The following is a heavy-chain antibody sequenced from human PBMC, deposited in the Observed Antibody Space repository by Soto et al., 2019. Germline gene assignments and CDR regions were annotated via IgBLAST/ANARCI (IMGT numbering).Heavy chain of an antibody. V-gene: IGHV4-39*01. J-gene: IGHJ4*02. CDR1: GGSISSSSYY. CDR2: IYYSGST. D-gene: IGHD2-2*01. CDR3: ARHDLDIVVVPAAMLSYFDY. Sequence: SETLSLTCTVSGGSISSSSYYWGWIRQPPGKGLEWIGGIYYSGSTYYNPSLKSRVTISVDTSKNQFSLKLSSVTAADTAVYYCARHDLDIVVVPAAMLSYFDYWGQGTLVTVSS.